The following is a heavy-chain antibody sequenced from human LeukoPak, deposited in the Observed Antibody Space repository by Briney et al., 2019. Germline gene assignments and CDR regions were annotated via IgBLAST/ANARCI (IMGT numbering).Heavy chain of an antibody. D-gene: IGHD1-26*01. CDR3: ARHEVGATEYYFDY. Sequence: SETLSLTCTVSGGSISSYYWSWIRQPPGKGLEWIGYIYYSGSTNYNPSLKSRVTISVDTSRNQFSLKLSSVTAADTAVYYCARHEVGATEYYFDYWGQGTLVTVSS. V-gene: IGHV4-59*08. CDR1: GGSISSYY. CDR2: IYYSGST. J-gene: IGHJ4*02.